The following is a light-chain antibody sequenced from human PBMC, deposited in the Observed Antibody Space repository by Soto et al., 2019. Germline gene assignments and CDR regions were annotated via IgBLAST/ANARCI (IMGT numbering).Light chain of an antibody. Sequence: EIVLTQSPGTLSLSSGERATLSCRASQSVRSNYLAWYQQKPGQAPRLLIYGASSRPTGIPDRFGGSGSGTDFTLTISRLEPEDFAVYYCQQYASSPLTFGGGTKVEIK. CDR3: QQYASSPLT. J-gene: IGKJ4*01. CDR2: GAS. CDR1: QSVRSNY. V-gene: IGKV3-20*01.